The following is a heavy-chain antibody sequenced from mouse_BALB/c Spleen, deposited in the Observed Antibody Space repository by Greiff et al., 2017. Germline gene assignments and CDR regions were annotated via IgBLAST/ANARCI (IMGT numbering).Heavy chain of an antibody. J-gene: IGHJ1*01. CDR1: GYSITSGYY. CDR2: ISYDGSN. V-gene: IGHV3-6*02. Sequence: VQLQQSGPGLVKPSQSLSLTCSVTGYSITSGYYWNWIRQFPGNKLEWMGYISYDGSNNYNPSLKNRISITRDTSKNQFFLKLNSVTTEDTATYYCARNLNYGNLYWYFDVWGAGTTVTVSS. D-gene: IGHD2-1*01. CDR3: ARNLNYGNLYWYFDV.